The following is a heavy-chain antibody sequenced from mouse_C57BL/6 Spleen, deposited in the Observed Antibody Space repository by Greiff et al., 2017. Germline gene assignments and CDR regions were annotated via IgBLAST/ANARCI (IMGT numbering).Heavy chain of an antibody. D-gene: IGHD3-2*02. V-gene: IGHV8-12*01. CDR2: IYWDDDK. J-gene: IGHJ3*01. CDR1: GFSLSTSGMG. Sequence: QVTLKESGPGILQSSPTLSLTCSFSGFSLSTSGMGVIWLRQPSGKGLEWLAHIYWDDDKRYNPSLKSRLTISKDTSSNHVFLKITSVDTADTATYCCARLGAQATSFAYWGQGTLVTVSA. CDR3: ARLGAQATSFAY.